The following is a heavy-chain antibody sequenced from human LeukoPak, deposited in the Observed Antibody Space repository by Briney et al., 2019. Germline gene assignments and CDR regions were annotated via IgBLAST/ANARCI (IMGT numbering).Heavy chain of an antibody. CDR2: IRDDGSNT. V-gene: IGHV3-30*02. Sequence: GGSLRLSCAASGFTFSSYGMYWVRQAPGKGLNWVAFIRDDGSNTYYADSGKGRFSISRDNSKNTLYLQMNGLRTDDTAVYYCAKDRIVGATSGYYFDYWGQGTLVTVSP. CDR3: AKDRIVGATSGYYFDY. J-gene: IGHJ4*02. D-gene: IGHD1-26*01. CDR1: GFTFSSYG.